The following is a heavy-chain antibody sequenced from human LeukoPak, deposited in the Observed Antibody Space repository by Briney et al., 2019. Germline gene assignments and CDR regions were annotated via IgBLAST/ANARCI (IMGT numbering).Heavy chain of an antibody. Sequence: SETLSLTCTVSGGSISSYYWSWIRQPPGKGLEWIGYIYYSGSTNYNPSLKSRVTISVDTSKNQFSLKLSSVTAADTAVYHCARGPAAGNYDYWGQGTLVTVSS. CDR1: GGSISSYY. J-gene: IGHJ4*02. D-gene: IGHD6-13*01. V-gene: IGHV4-59*01. CDR2: IYYSGST. CDR3: ARGPAAGNYDY.